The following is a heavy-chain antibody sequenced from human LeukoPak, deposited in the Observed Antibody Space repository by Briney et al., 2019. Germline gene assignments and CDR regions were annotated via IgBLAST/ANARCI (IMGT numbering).Heavy chain of an antibody. D-gene: IGHD3-22*01. V-gene: IGHV1-18*01. CDR2: ISAYNGNT. J-gene: IGHJ4*02. CDR1: GYTFTSYA. Sequence: GASVKVSCKASGYTFTSYAISWVRQAPGQGLEWMGWISAYNGNTHYAQKVQGRVTMTEDTSTDTAYMELSSLRSEDTAVYYCATEGAYHDSSGYSDYWGQGTLVTVSS. CDR3: ATEGAYHDSSGYSDY.